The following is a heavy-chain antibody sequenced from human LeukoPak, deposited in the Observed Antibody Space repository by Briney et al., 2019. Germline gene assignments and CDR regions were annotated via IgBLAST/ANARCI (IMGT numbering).Heavy chain of an antibody. J-gene: IGHJ4*02. CDR3: AKARSSGTYYFDY. D-gene: IGHD1-26*01. V-gene: IGHV3-23*01. CDR1: GFSFKDYW. CDR2: ISGSGGST. Sequence: GGSLRLSCAASGFSFKDYWMSWVRQAPGKGLEWVSAISGSGGSTYYADSVKGRFTISRDNSKNTLYLQMNSLRAEDTAVYYCAKARSSGTYYFDYWGQGTLVTVSS.